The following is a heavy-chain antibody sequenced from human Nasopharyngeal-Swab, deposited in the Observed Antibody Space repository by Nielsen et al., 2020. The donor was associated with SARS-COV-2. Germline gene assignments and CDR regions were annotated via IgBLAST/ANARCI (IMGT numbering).Heavy chain of an antibody. V-gene: IGHV1-46*01. J-gene: IGHJ6*02. D-gene: IGHD6-13*01. CDR2: INPSGGST. CDR3: ARASAGPYYYYGMDV. Sequence: WVRQAPGQGLEWMGIINPSGGSTSYAQKFQGRVTMTRDTSTSTAYMELSSLRSEDTAVYYCARASAGPYYYYGMDVWGQGTTVTVSS.